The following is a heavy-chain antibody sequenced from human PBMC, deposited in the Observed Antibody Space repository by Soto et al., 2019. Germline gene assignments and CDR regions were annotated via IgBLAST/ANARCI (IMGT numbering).Heavy chain of an antibody. CDR1: GFTLSNYW. V-gene: IGHV3-74*01. J-gene: IGHJ5*02. D-gene: IGHD3-10*01. CDR3: ARDYYGSGNH. CDR2: IKGDGSDT. Sequence: EVQLVESGGGLVQPGGSLRLSCAASGFTLSNYWMHWVRQAPGKGLVWLSRIKGDGSDTDYADSVKGRFTIYRDNAKNTLYLQMNSLRVEDTAVYYCARDYYGSGNHWGQGTLVTVSS.